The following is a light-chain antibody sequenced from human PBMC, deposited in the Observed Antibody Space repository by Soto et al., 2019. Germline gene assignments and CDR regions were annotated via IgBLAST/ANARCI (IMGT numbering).Light chain of an antibody. CDR3: QQYDNLPG. CDR2: DAS. V-gene: IGKV1-33*01. Sequence: DIQMTQSPSSLSASVGDRVTITCQASQDISNYFNWYQQKPGKAPKLLIYDASNLETGVPSRFSGSGSGTDFTFTIRSLHPEDIATYYCQQYDNLPGFGEGTKLEIK. J-gene: IGKJ2*03. CDR1: QDISNY.